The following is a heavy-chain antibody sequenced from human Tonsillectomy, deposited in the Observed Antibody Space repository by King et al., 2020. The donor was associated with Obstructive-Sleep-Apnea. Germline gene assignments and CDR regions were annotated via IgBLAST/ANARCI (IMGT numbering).Heavy chain of an antibody. Sequence: QLQESGPGLVKPSETLSLTCTVSGGSINSYYWSWIRQTPGKGLDWIGYIPYSGSTNYNPSLKSRVTISVDTSKNQFSLKLSSVTAADTAVYYCARDRVGRDGYNRFDYWGQGTLVTVSS. V-gene: IGHV4-59*01. CDR2: IPYSGST. CDR3: ARDRVGRDGYNRFDY. D-gene: IGHD5-24*01. CDR1: GGSINSYY. J-gene: IGHJ4*02.